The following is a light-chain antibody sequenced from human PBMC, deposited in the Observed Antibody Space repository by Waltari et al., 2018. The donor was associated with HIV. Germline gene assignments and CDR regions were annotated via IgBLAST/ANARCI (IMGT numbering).Light chain of an antibody. Sequence: EIVLTHSPGSLSLSPGERATLSCRASQTVSSSQLAWYQQKPGQAPRRLIYGASTRATGTPDRFSGSGSGTDFTLTITRLEREDFAVYYCQQYGRSPWTFGQGTKVEIK. CDR1: QTVSSSQ. CDR3: QQYGRSPWT. J-gene: IGKJ1*01. V-gene: IGKV3-20*01. CDR2: GAS.